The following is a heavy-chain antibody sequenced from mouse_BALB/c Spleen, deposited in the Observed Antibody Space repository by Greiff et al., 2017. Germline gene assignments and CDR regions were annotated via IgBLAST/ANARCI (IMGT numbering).Heavy chain of an antibody. J-gene: IGHJ4*01. D-gene: IGHD1-1*01. V-gene: IGHV5-4*02. CDR2: ISDGGSYT. CDR1: GFTFSDYY. Sequence: DVKLVESGGGLVKPGGSLKLSCAASGFTFSDYYMYWVRQTPEKRLEWVATISDGGSYTYYPDSVKGRFTISRDDAKNNLYLQMSSLKSEDTAMYYYARDRGCYGSSLRAMDYWGQGTSVTVSS. CDR3: ARDRGCYGSSLRAMDY.